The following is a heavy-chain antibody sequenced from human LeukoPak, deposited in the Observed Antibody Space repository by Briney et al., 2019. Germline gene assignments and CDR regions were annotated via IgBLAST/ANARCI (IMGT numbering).Heavy chain of an antibody. V-gene: IGHV3-9*01. CDR2: ISWNSGSI. CDR3: AKDTWGSLEMGYFDY. D-gene: IGHD3-16*01. Sequence: QPGGSLRLSCAASGFTFDDYAMHWVRQAPGKGLEWVSGISWNSGSIGYADSVKGRFTISRDNAKNSLYLQMNSLRAEDTALYYCAKDTWGSLEMGYFDYWGQGTLVTVSS. J-gene: IGHJ4*02. CDR1: GFTFDDYA.